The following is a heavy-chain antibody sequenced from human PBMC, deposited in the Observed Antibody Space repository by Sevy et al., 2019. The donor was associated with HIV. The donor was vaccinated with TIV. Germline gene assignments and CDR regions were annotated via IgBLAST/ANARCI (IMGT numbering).Heavy chain of an antibody. CDR3: AGTSHYYGSGSYY. D-gene: IGHD3-10*01. CDR1: GGSISSGDYY. CDR2: IYYSGST. Sequence: SETLSLTCTVSGGSISSGDYYWSWIRQPPGKGLEGFGYIYYSGSTYYNPSLKSRVTISVDTSKNQFSLKLSSVTAAETAVYYCAGTSHYYGSGSYYWGQGTLVTVSS. V-gene: IGHV4-30-4*01. J-gene: IGHJ4*02.